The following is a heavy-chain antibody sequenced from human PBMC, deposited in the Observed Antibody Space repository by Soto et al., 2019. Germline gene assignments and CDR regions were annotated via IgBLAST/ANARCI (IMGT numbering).Heavy chain of an antibody. D-gene: IGHD5-18*01. Sequence: QVTLKESGPVLVKPTETLTLTCTVSGFSLSSARMGVSWIRQPPGKALEWLAHIFSNDEKSYSTSLKSRLTISKDASKSQVVLTMTNMDPMDTCTYYCARYSRRGVLTGVDYWGQGTLVTVSS. CDR2: IFSNDEK. J-gene: IGHJ4*02. CDR3: ARYSRRGVLTGVDY. V-gene: IGHV2-26*01. CDR1: GFSLSSARMG.